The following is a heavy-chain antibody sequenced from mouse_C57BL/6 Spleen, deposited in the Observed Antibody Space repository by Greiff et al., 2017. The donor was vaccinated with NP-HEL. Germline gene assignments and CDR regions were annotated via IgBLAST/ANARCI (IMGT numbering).Heavy chain of an antibody. CDR3: ARRDGSSYFAY. Sequence: QVQLKQSGAELARPGASVKMSCKASGYTFTSYTMHWVKQRPGQGLEWIGYINPSSGYTKYNQKFKDKATLTADKSSSTAYMQLSSLTSEDSAVYYCARRDGSSYFAYWGQGTLVTVSA. CDR2: INPSSGYT. D-gene: IGHD1-1*01. V-gene: IGHV1-4*01. CDR1: GYTFTSYT. J-gene: IGHJ3*01.